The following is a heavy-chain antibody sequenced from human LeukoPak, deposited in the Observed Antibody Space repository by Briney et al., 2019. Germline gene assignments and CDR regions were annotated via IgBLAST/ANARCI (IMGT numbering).Heavy chain of an antibody. V-gene: IGHV3-7*03. Sequence: PGGSLRLSCAASGFTFSSYWMSWVRQAPGKGLEWVANIKQDGSEKYYVDSVKGRFTISRDNAKNSLYLQMNSLRAEDTAVYYCAKPPFSDSSGFANWGHGTLVTVSS. J-gene: IGHJ4*01. D-gene: IGHD3-22*01. CDR2: IKQDGSEK. CDR3: AKPPFSDSSGFAN. CDR1: GFTFSSYW.